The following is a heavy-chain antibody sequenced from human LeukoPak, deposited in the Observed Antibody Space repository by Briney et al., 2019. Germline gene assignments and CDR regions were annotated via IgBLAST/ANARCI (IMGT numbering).Heavy chain of an antibody. V-gene: IGHV3-23*01. J-gene: IGHJ5*02. CDR1: VFTFSSYG. CDR2: ISGSGGST. CDR3: ANWRPDGYNWFDP. D-gene: IGHD1-14*01. Sequence: PGGSLSLSCAAWVFTFSSYGMSWVRQARGKGVEWVSAISGSGGSTYYADSVKGRFTISRDNSKNTLYLQMNSLRAEDTAVYYCANWRPDGYNWFDPWGQGTLVTVSS.